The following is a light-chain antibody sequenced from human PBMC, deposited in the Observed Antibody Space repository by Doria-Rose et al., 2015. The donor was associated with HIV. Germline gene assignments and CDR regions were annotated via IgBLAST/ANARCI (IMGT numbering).Light chain of an antibody. V-gene: IGKV4-1*01. CDR1: QHLLYSSHHH. CDR2: WAS. Sequence: TQDPESLGTAPGERATLHCKSHQHLLYSSHHHLAWYQQKPGQPPTLLIYWASTRQSGLPDRFSGSGSGTDFTLTISSLEAEDVAVYYCQQYYDTPSFGPGTTVDIK. J-gene: IGKJ3*01. CDR3: QQYYDTPS.